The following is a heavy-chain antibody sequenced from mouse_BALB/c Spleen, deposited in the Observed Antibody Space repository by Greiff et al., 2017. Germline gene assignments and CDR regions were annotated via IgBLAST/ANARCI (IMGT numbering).Heavy chain of an antibody. CDR1: GFNIKDTY. CDR2: IDPANGNT. Sequence: EVQLQQSGAELVKPGASVKLSCTASGFNIKDTYMHWVKQRPEQGLEWIGRIDPANGNTKYDPKFLGQAPITAGTSSNTAYLQLSSLTSEDTAVYYCALIYCDYDGRPYWGQGTTLTVSA. V-gene: IGHV14-3*02. CDR3: ALIYCDYDGRPY. J-gene: IGHJ2*01. D-gene: IGHD2-4*01.